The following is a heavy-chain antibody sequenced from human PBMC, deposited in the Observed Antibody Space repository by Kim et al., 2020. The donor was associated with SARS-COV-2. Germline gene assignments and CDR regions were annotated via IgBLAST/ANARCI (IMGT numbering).Heavy chain of an antibody. V-gene: IGHV1-2*02. D-gene: IGHD6-19*01. Sequence: NYAQKFQGRVTMTRDTSISTAYMELSRLRSDDTAVYYCAREHQSSGWTGDWGQGTLVTVSS. CDR3: AREHQSSGWTGD. J-gene: IGHJ4*02.